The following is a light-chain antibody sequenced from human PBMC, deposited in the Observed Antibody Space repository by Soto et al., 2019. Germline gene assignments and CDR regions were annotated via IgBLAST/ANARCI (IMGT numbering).Light chain of an antibody. J-gene: IGKJ3*01. CDR1: QGISNY. CDR3: QQRGNWPPGFT. V-gene: IGKV1-27*01. Sequence: DIQMTQSPSSLSASVGDRVTITCRASQGISNYLAWYQQKPGKVPKLLIYAASTLQSGVPSRFSGSGSGTDFTLAIRSLQPEDVAVYYCQQRGNWPPGFTFGPGTTVDMK. CDR2: AAS.